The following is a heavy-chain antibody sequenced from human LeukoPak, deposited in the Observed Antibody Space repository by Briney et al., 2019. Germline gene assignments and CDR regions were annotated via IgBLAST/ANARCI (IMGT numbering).Heavy chain of an antibody. V-gene: IGHV4-30-4*01. CDR3: ATSAFGYCSSTSCYAPDY. Sequence: SETLSLTCTVSGGSISSGDYYWSWIRQPPGKGLEWIGYIYYSGSTYYNPSLKSRVTLSVDTSKNQFSLKLSSVTAADTAVYYCATSAFGYCSSTSCYAPDYWGQGTLVTVSS. CDR2: IYYSGST. D-gene: IGHD2-2*01. CDR1: GGSISSGDYY. J-gene: IGHJ4*02.